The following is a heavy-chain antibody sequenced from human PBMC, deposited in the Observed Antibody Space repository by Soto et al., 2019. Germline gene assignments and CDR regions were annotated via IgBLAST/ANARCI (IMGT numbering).Heavy chain of an antibody. CDR1: GGSISSGGYY. CDR2: IYYSGST. J-gene: IGHJ4*02. V-gene: IGHV4-31*03. CDR3: ARDYYGSGSYYTALDY. Sequence: NPSETLSLTCTVSGGSISSGGYYWSWIRQHPGKGLEWIGYIYYSGSTYYNPSLKSRVTISVDTSKNQFSLKLSFVTPEDTAVYYCARDYYGSGSYYTALDYWGQGTLVTVSS. D-gene: IGHD3-10*01.